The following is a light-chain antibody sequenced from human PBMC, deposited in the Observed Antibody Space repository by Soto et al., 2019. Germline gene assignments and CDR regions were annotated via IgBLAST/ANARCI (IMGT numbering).Light chain of an antibody. CDR1: NIGSRN. CDR3: QVWDSSTPYV. V-gene: IGLV3-9*01. Sequence: SYELTQPPSVSVALGQTARVTCGGNNIGSRNVHWYQQKPGQAPVTVIYRNNNRPSGIPERISGSNSGNTATLTISRAQAGDEADYYCQVWDSSTPYVFGTGTKLTVL. CDR2: RNN. J-gene: IGLJ1*01.